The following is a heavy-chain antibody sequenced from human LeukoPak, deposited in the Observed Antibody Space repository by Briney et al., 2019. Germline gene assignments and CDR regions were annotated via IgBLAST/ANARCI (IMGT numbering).Heavy chain of an antibody. CDR2: INHSGST. CDR1: GGSFSGYY. Sequence: SETLSLTCAVYGGSFSGYYWSWIRQHPGKGLEWIGEINHSGSTNYNPSLKSRVTISVDTSKNQFSLKLSSVTAADTAVYYCARGGKSIAARRRGILYDYWGQGTLVTVSS. J-gene: IGHJ4*02. CDR3: ARGGKSIAARRRGILYDY. D-gene: IGHD6-6*01. V-gene: IGHV4-34*01.